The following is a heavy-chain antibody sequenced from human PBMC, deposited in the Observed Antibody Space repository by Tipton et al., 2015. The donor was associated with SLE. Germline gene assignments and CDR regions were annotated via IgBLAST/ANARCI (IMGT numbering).Heavy chain of an antibody. D-gene: IGHD4/OR15-4a*01. CDR3: ARIRTMVPYY. V-gene: IGHV4-59*12. CDR2: IYYSGST. CDR1: GGSISNYY. Sequence: LRLSCSVSGGSISNYYWSWIRQPPGKGLEWIGYIYYSGSTYYNPSLKSRVTISVDTSKNQFSLKLSSVTAADTAVYYCARIRTMVPYYWGQGTLVTVSS. J-gene: IGHJ4*02.